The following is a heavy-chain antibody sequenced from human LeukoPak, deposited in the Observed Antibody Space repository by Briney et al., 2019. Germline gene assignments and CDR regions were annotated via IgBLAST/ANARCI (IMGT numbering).Heavy chain of an antibody. CDR3: ARGDSSWYYFDY. CDR2: ISSSGSTI. V-gene: IGHV3-11*01. CDR1: GFILSDYY. Sequence: GGSLRLSCAASGFILSDYYMNWIRQAPGKGLEWVSYISSSGSTIYYADSVKGRFTIFRDNAKNSLYLQMNSLGAEDTAVYYCARGDSSWYYFDYWGQGTLVTVSS. D-gene: IGHD6-13*01. J-gene: IGHJ4*02.